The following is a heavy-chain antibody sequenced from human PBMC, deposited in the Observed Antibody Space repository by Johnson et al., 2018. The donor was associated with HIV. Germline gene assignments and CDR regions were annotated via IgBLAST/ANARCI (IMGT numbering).Heavy chain of an antibody. V-gene: IGHV3-66*02. CDR2: IYSGGST. Sequence: MLLVESGGGLVQPGGSLRLSCAASGFTVSSNYMSWVRQAPGKGLEWVSVIYSGGSTYYADSVQGRFTISRDNSKNTLYLQMNSLRAEDTAVYYCAKDLRSGNRREAFDIWGQGTMVTVSS. CDR1: GFTVSSNY. CDR3: AKDLRSGNRREAFDI. J-gene: IGHJ3*02. D-gene: IGHD3-3*01.